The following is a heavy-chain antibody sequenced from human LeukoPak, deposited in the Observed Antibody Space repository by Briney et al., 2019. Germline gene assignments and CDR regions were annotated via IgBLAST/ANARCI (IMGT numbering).Heavy chain of an antibody. CDR1: GYSISSGYY. J-gene: IGHJ6*03. V-gene: IGHV4-38-2*01. CDR3: ARQASLGYCSGGSCYSNDAYYYYYYMDV. Sequence: PSETLSLTCAVSGYSISSGYYWGWIRQPPGKGLEWIGSIYHSGSTYYNPSLKSRVTISVDTSKNQFSLKLSSVTAADTAVYYCARQASLGYCSGGSCYSNDAYYYYYYMDVWGKGTTVTVSS. CDR2: IYHSGST. D-gene: IGHD2-15*01.